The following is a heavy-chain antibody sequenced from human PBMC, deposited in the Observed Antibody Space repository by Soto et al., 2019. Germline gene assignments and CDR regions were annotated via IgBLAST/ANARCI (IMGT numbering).Heavy chain of an antibody. V-gene: IGHV4-61*01. CDR3: ARVDYGDYPWFDP. CDR1: GGSVSSHLYY. D-gene: IGHD4-17*01. CDR2: VYYNGST. Sequence: QVQLQESGPGLVKPSDTLSLTCSVSGGSVSSHLYYWGWIRQPPGNGLEWIANVYYNGSTNYNPALKSRVTISLDTSKNQFSLKLSSVTAADTAVYYCARVDYGDYPWFDPWGQGNPVNVSS. J-gene: IGHJ5*02.